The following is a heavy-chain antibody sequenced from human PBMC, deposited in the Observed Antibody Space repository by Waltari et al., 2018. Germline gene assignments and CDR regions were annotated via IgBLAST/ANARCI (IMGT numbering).Heavy chain of an antibody. D-gene: IGHD2-21*02. V-gene: IGHV3-30*02. CDR1: GFTFSSYG. CDR3: AKSGDSYYYYGMDV. CDR2: IRYAGSNK. Sequence: QVQLVESGGGVVQPWGSLRLSCAASGFTFSSYGMHWVRQAPGKGLEWVAFIRYAGSNKYYADSGKGRFTISRDNYKNTRYLQMNSLRAEDTAVYYCAKSGDSYYYYGMDVWGQGTTVTVSS. J-gene: IGHJ6*01.